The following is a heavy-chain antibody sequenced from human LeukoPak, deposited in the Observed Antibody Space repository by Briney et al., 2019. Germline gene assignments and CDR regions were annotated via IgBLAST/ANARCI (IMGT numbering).Heavy chain of an antibody. CDR2: ISSSSSYI. J-gene: IGHJ4*02. Sequence: GGSLRLSCAASGFTFSSYSMNWVRQAPGKGLEWVSSISSSSSYIYYADSVKGRFTISRDNAKNSLYLQTNSLRAEDTAVYYCARDRVEYYFDYWGQGTLVTVSS. V-gene: IGHV3-21*01. CDR1: GFTFSSYS. CDR3: ARDRVEYYFDY. D-gene: IGHD3-10*01.